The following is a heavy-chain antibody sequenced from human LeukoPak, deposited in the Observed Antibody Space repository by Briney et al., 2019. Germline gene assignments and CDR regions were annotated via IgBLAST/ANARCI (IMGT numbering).Heavy chain of an antibody. D-gene: IGHD6-13*01. J-gene: IGHJ4*02. Sequence: PMASVKVSCKASGYTFTGYYIHWVRQAPGQGLEWMGIIHPSGGSTSNAQKFQGRVTMTRDTSTSTVYMEVSSLRSEDTAVYYCARDREAAAGTGGLFGYWGQGTLVTVSS. CDR3: ARDREAAAGTGGLFGY. V-gene: IGHV1-46*01. CDR2: IHPSGGST. CDR1: GYTFTGYY.